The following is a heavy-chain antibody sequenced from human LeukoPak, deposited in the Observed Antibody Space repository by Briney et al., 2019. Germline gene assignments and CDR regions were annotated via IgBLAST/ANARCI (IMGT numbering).Heavy chain of an antibody. D-gene: IGHD6-19*01. Sequence: SETLSLTCTVSGGSIRSYYWSWIRQPPGKGLEWIGYIYYSGSTNYNPSLKSRVTISEDTSKNQFSLKLSSVTAADTAVYYCARVRAVAGTDYWGQGTLVTVSS. CDR1: GGSIRSYY. CDR2: IYYSGST. V-gene: IGHV4-59*01. CDR3: ARVRAVAGTDY. J-gene: IGHJ4*02.